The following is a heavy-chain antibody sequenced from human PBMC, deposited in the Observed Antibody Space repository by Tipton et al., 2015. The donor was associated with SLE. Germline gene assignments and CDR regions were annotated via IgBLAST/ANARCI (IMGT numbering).Heavy chain of an antibody. J-gene: IGHJ4*02. CDR2: IYYIGST. Sequence: TLSLTCTVSGGSISSHYWSWIRQPPGKGLEWIGYIYYIGSTNYNPSLKSRVTISVDTSKNQFSLKLSSVTAADTAVYYCAREMHDYGDYAPDYWGQGTLVTVSS. CDR1: GGSISSHY. V-gene: IGHV4-59*11. D-gene: IGHD4-17*01. CDR3: AREMHDYGDYAPDY.